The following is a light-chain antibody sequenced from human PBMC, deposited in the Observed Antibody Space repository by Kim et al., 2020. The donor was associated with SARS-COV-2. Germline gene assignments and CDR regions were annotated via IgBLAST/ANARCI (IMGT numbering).Light chain of an antibody. Sequence: DIQMTQSPSTLSASVGDRVTITCRASQGINNCLAWYQQKPGTAPKMLIYKTSNLDSGVPSRFSGSGSGTEFTLTISTLHPDDFATYYCHKTIASPWTFVEGTKVDIK. CDR1: QGINNC. CDR3: HKTIASPWT. J-gene: IGKJ1*01. V-gene: IGKV1-5*03. CDR2: KTS.